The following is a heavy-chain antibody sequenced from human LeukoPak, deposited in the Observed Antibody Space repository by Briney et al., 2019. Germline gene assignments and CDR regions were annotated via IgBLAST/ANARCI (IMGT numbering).Heavy chain of an antibody. V-gene: IGHV4-39*01. Sequence: SETLSLTCTVSGGSISSSSYYWGWIRQPPGKGLEWIGSIYYSGSTYYNPPLKSRVTISVDTSKNQFSLKLSSVTAADTAVYYCARRRVDGDWHPLDYWGQGTLVTVSS. CDR2: IYYSGST. CDR3: ARRRVDGDWHPLDY. D-gene: IGHD4-17*01. CDR1: GGSISSSSYY. J-gene: IGHJ4*02.